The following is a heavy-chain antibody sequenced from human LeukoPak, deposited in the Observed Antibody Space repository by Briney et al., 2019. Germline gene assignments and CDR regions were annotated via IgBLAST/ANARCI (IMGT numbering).Heavy chain of an antibody. J-gene: IGHJ4*02. CDR1: GFTFSSYA. V-gene: IGHV3-23*01. D-gene: IGHD6-19*01. Sequence: GRSLRLSCAAAGFTFSSYAMHWVRQAPGKGLEWVSGMSGGGGSTYYADSVKGRFTISRDNSKNTLYLQMNSLRAEDTAIYYCAKTSSGWYPFDYWGQGTLVTVSS. CDR2: MSGGGGST. CDR3: AKTSSGWYPFDY.